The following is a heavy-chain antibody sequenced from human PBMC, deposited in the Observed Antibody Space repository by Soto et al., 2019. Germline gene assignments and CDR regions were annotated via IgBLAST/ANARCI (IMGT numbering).Heavy chain of an antibody. Sequence: GSLRLSCAASGFTFSGYTMNWVRQAPGKGLEWVSYISNSGSTIYYADSVKGRFTISRDNAKNSLYLQMSSLRDEDTAVYYCARAFDFWGQGTLVTVSS. CDR2: ISNSGSTI. V-gene: IGHV3-48*02. J-gene: IGHJ4*02. CDR3: ARAFDF. CDR1: GFTFSGYT.